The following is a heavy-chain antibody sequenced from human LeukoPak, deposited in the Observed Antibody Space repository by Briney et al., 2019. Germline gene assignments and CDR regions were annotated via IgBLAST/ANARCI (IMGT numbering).Heavy chain of an antibody. CDR2: IIPIFGTA. V-gene: IGHV1-69*01. J-gene: IGHJ5*02. D-gene: IGHD6-13*01. Sequence: SVKVSCKASGGTFSSYAISWVRQAPGQGLEWMGGIIPIFGTANYAQKFQGRVTITADESTSTAYMELSSLRSEDTAVYYCAREGYSSSWSYKWFDPWGQGTLVTVSS. CDR3: AREGYSSSWSYKWFDP. CDR1: GGTFSSYA.